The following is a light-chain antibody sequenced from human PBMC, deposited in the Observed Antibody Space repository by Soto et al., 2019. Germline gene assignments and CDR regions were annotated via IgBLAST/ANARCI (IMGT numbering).Light chain of an antibody. V-gene: IGKV3-20*01. Sequence: EIVLTQSPGTLSLSPGERATLSCRASQSVSSSYLAWYQQKPGQAPRLLIYGASSRATGIPDRFSGSGSGTDFTLTISILEPEDFAVYYCQQYGSSPPYTCGQGTKLEIK. J-gene: IGKJ2*01. CDR2: GAS. CDR1: QSVSSSY. CDR3: QQYGSSPPYT.